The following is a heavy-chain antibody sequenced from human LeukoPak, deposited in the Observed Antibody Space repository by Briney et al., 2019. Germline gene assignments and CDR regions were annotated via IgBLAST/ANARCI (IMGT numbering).Heavy chain of an antibody. D-gene: IGHD2-15*01. CDR3: GRAGGGSWYFDY. J-gene: IGHJ4*02. V-gene: IGHV6-1*01. CDR1: GDSVSSSWAA. CDR2: TYYRSKWYN. Sequence: SQTLSLTCAISGDSVSSSWAAWNWIRQSPSRGLEWLGRTYYRSKWYNDYAISVKSRITIRPYASKNQFSLQLNSVIPEDTAVYYCGRAGGGSWYFDYWGQGALVTVSS.